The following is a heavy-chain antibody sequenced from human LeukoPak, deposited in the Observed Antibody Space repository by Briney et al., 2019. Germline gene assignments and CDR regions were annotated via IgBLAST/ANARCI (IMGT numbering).Heavy chain of an antibody. D-gene: IGHD6-19*01. Sequence: GGSLRLSCAASGFTFSNFGMHWVRQAPGKGLEWVASIKEDGSEKYYVDSVKGRFTISRDNAKNSLYLQMNSLRAEDTAMYYCASSGWYSTPNWFDPWGQGTLVIVSS. J-gene: IGHJ5*02. CDR1: GFTFSNFG. V-gene: IGHV3-7*01. CDR2: IKEDGSEK. CDR3: ASSGWYSTPNWFDP.